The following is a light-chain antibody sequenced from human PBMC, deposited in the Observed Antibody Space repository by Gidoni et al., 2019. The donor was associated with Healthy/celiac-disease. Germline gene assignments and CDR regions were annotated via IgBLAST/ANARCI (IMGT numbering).Light chain of an antibody. Sequence: DIQMTQSPSTLSASVGDRVTITCRASQSIRSWLAWYQQKPGKAPKLLIYKASSLESGVPSRFSGSGSGTEFTLTISSLQPDDFATYYCQQYNSYTLTFGGGTKVEIK. V-gene: IGKV1-5*03. J-gene: IGKJ4*01. CDR3: QQYNSYTLT. CDR1: QSIRSW. CDR2: KAS.